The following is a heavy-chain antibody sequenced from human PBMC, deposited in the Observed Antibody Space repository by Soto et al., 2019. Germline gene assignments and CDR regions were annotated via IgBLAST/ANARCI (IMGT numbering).Heavy chain of an antibody. CDR1: GYVFTGWG. CDR2: VSAYDGAT. D-gene: IGHD1-26*01. V-gene: IGHV1-18*01. Sequence: QVQLVQSATEVVKPGASVRVSCKASGYVFTGWGISWVRQVPGQGLEWVGWVSAYDGATRSSEKLQGRISVTRDKSTSTVYMDLTNLRSDDAAVYYCARDGAGLLEFWGQGTLVTVSS. J-gene: IGHJ4*02. CDR3: ARDGAGLLEF.